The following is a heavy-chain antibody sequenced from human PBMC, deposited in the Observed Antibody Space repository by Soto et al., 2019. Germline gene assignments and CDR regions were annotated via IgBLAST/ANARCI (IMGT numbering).Heavy chain of an antibody. J-gene: IGHJ6*02. CDR1: GYTFTSYG. CDR3: ARERTVLRYFDWFTDLYRLDV. Sequence: ASVKVSCKASGYTFTSYGISWVRQAPGQGLEWMGWISAYNGNTNYAQKLQGRVTMTTDTSTSTAYMELRSLRSDDTAVYYCARERTVLRYFDWFTDLYRLDVRGQGSTDTVSS. D-gene: IGHD3-9*01. CDR2: ISAYNGNT. V-gene: IGHV1-18*04.